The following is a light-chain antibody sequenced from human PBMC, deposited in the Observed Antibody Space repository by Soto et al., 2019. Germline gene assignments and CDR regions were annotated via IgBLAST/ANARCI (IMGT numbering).Light chain of an antibody. Sequence: EILLTHSPGTLSLSPGERATLSCSASQSVSSSYLAWYQQKPGQAPRLLVYGASSRATGIPDRFSGSGSGTDFTLTISRLEPEDFAVYYCQQYGSSLMITFGQGTRLE. CDR2: GAS. CDR1: QSVSSSY. J-gene: IGKJ5*01. CDR3: QQYGSSLMIT. V-gene: IGKV3-20*01.